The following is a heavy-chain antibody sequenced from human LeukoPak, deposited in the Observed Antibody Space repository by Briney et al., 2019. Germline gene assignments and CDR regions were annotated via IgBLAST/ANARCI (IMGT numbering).Heavy chain of an antibody. D-gene: IGHD6-13*01. CDR3: AKQSAGSAAWYSLHYDF. V-gene: IGHV3-23*01. CDR1: GFTLSSYA. CDR2: VDGGGGGT. Sequence: GGSLRLSCAASGFTLSSYAMTWVRQAPGRGLEWVSSVDGGGGGTYYADSVKGRFTISRDNSKDTLYLQMNGLRAEDTAVYFCAKQSAGSAAWYSLHYDFWGQGTLVTVAS. J-gene: IGHJ4*02.